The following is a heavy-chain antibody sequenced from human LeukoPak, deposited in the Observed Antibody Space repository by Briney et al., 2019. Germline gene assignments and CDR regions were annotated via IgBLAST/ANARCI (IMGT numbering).Heavy chain of an antibody. D-gene: IGHD6-19*01. CDR3: TASSGWYYFDY. CDR2: IRSKAYGGTT. Sequence: GGSLRLSCTASGFTFGVYAMSWFRQAPGKGLEWVGFIRSKAYGGTTEYAASVKGIFTISRDDSKSIAYLQMNSLKTEDTAVYYCTASSGWYYFDYWGRGTLVTVSS. V-gene: IGHV3-49*03. J-gene: IGHJ4*02. CDR1: GFTFGVYA.